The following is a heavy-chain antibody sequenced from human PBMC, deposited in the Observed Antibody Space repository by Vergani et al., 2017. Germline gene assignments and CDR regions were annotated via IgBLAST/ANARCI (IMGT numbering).Heavy chain of an antibody. V-gene: IGHV3-48*03. J-gene: IGHJ6*02. CDR3: AREVYREQLVKSYYGMDV. CDR1: GFTFSSYE. D-gene: IGHD6-13*01. CDR2: ISSSGRTI. Sequence: EVQLVESGGGLVQPGGSLRLSCAASGFTFSSYEMNWVRQAPGKGLEWVSYISSSGRTIYYADSVKGRFTISRDNAKNSLYLQMNSLRAEDTAVYYCAREVYREQLVKSYYGMDVWGQGTTVTVSS.